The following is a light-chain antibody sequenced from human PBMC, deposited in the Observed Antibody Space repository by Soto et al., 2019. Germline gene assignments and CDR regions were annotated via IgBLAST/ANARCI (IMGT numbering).Light chain of an antibody. V-gene: IGKV1-12*01. CDR2: GAS. CDR1: QDIAGY. Sequence: DIQLTQSPSSVSASVGDRVPITFRASQDIAGYLAWYQHKAGRTPELLIHGASRLQSGVPSWFSGSGSGTDFTLTISSLQPEDFATYYCQQANSFPTFGQGTRLEIK. CDR3: QQANSFPT. J-gene: IGKJ5*01.